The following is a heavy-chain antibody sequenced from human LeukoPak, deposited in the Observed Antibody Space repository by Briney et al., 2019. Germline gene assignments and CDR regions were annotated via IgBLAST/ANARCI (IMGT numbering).Heavy chain of an antibody. D-gene: IGHD3-10*01. Sequence: PGGSLRLSCAASGFTFSDHYMDWVRQAPGKGLEWVGRCKSQTYSTEYAAAVKGRVTISRDDSQNSLFLQMNSLRTEDTAVYYCARLWARAFDIWGQGTMVTVSS. CDR1: GFTFSDHY. CDR2: CKSQTYST. CDR3: ARLWARAFDI. V-gene: IGHV3-72*01. J-gene: IGHJ3*02.